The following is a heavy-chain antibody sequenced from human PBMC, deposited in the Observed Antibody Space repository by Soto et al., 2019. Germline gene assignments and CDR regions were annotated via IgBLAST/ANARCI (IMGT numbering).Heavy chain of an antibody. CDR3: TRDAQQLANYGMDV. D-gene: IGHD6-13*01. Sequence: QVQLVESGGNVVQPGGSLRLSCAASGFSFSSHGMHWVRQAPGKGLEWVAHLWAGGNIRYYAYSVNGRFTISSDHSKNTLYLQMSGLGAEDTAVYYCTRDAQQLANYGMDVWGQGTTVTVSS. J-gene: IGHJ6*02. CDR2: LWAGGNIR. V-gene: IGHV3-33*01. CDR1: GFSFSSHG.